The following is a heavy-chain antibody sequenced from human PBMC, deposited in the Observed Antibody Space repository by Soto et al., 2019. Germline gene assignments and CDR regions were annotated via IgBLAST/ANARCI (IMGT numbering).Heavy chain of an antibody. J-gene: IGHJ6*02. CDR1: GDTFSTYT. D-gene: IGHD2-8*02. V-gene: IGHV1-69*12. CDR3: AREGLGLAPCTVNSDRYYYAVDG. CDR2: IIPRSGTS. Sequence: QVQLVQSGAEVKKPGSSVKVSCKASGDTFSTYTITWVRQAPGQGLEWMGGIIPRSGTSNYAQKFQGRVTITADEPTSTAYMELSSLGSEATAVYYCAREGLGLAPCTVNSDRYYYAVDGWGHGTTVTVSS.